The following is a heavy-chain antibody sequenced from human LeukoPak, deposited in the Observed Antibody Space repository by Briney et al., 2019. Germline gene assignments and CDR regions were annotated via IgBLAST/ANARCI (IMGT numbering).Heavy chain of an antibody. CDR3: AAATTGTTFFDY. Sequence: ASVKVSCKASGYTFSGYYMFWVRQAPGQGLEWMGWINSDSGATNYAQKFQGRVTMTRDTSISTAYMELSSLRSDDTGVYYCAAATTGTTFFDYWGQGTLVTASS. CDR2: INSDSGAT. V-gene: IGHV1-2*02. CDR1: GYTFSGYY. J-gene: IGHJ4*02. D-gene: IGHD1-1*01.